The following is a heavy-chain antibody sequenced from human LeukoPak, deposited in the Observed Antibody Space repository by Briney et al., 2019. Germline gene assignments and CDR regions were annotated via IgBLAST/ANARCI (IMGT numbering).Heavy chain of an antibody. V-gene: IGHV3-7*01. CDR2: IIQDGSED. Sequence: PGGSLRLSCAASGFPFSNYCMTWVRQAPGKGLDWVANIIQDGSEDYYVDSVEGRFTISRDNAKNSLYLQMNSLRTEDTAVYYCVRDWGGGSCYWGQGTLVTVSS. CDR3: VRDWGGGSCY. D-gene: IGHD2-15*01. J-gene: IGHJ4*02. CDR1: GFPFSNYC.